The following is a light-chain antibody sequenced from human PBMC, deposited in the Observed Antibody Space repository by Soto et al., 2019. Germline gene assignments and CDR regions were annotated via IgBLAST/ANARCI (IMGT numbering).Light chain of an antibody. J-gene: IGKJ4*01. CDR2: GAS. V-gene: IGKV3-20*01. Sequence: EIVLTQSPGTLSFSAGESATLSCRASETVPSSYLAWFQQRPSQAPRLLIYGASNRATGVPDRFSGSGSGAEFSLTINGLEPEDFAVYICQQYGNSPLTFGGGTRIEIK. CDR1: ETVPSSY. CDR3: QQYGNSPLT.